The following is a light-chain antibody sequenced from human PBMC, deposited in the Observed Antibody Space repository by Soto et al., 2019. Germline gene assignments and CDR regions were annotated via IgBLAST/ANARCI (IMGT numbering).Light chain of an antibody. CDR1: QSASTF. CDR3: QHYNSYSEA. CDR2: DAS. V-gene: IGKV1-5*01. Sequence: DVHITQSPSTLSASFGDSVTITCRASQSASTFLAWYQQKPGQAPKLLIYDASTLQSGVPSRFSASGSGTEFALTISGLQPDDFATYYCQHYNSYSEAFGQGTKVDIK. J-gene: IGKJ1*01.